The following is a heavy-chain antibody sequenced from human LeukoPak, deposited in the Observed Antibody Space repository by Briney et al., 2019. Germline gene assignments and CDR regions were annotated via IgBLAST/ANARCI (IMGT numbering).Heavy chain of an antibody. V-gene: IGHV3-21*01. CDR3: ARSHYDILTGYWA. Sequence: GGSLRLSCAASGFTFSSYSMNWVRQAPGKGLEWVSSISSSSSYTYYADSVKGRFTISRDNAKDSLYLQMNSLRAEDTAVYYCARSHYDILTGYWAWGQGTLVTVSS. CDR1: GFTFSSYS. J-gene: IGHJ5*02. D-gene: IGHD3-9*01. CDR2: ISSSSSYT.